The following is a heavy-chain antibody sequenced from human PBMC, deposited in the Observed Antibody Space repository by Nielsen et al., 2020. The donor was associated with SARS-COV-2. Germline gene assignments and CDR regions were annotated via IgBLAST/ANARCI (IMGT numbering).Heavy chain of an antibody. CDR1: GFNFGDYY. CDR3: ARDWSRAFDV. J-gene: IGHJ3*01. V-gene: IGHV3-11*06. Sequence: LKISCAASGFNFGDYYMSWVRQAPGKGLEWISYISAGSTYTNYSDSVKGRFTISRDNAKNSMSLQMNSLRVEDTAVYYCARDWSRAFDVWGQGTKVTVSS. CDR2: ISAGSTYT.